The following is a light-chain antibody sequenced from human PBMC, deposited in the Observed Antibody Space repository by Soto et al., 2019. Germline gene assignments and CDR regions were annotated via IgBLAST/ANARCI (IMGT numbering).Light chain of an antibody. CDR3: SSYTISTTLV. CDR1: SSDLGGYNY. CDR2: EVT. V-gene: IGLV2-14*01. J-gene: IGLJ1*01. Sequence: QSVLTQPASVSVSPGQSITISCTGTSSDLGGYNYVSWYQQHPGKAPKLMIYEVTNRPSGVSNRFSGSKSGNTASLTISGLQAEDEADYYCSSYTISTTLVFGTGTKVTVL.